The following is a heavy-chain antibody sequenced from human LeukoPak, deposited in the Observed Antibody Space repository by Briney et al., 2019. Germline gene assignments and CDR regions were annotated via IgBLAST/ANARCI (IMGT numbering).Heavy chain of an antibody. V-gene: IGHV4-59*08. CDR2: IYHSGST. Sequence: SETLSLTCTVAGGSISRSYWSWIRQPPGKGLEWIGYIYHSGSTNYNPSLKSRVTILADTSKNQFSLKLSSVTAADTAVYYCASTVTTAYFDYWGQGTLVTVSS. D-gene: IGHD4-11*01. CDR3: ASTVTTAYFDY. CDR1: GGSISRSY. J-gene: IGHJ4*02.